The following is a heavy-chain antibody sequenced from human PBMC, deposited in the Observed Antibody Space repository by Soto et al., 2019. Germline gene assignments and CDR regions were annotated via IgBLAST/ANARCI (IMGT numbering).Heavy chain of an antibody. CDR2: FDPEDGET. V-gene: IGHV1-24*01. CDR1: GYTLTELS. CDR3: ARDPPKSSGIGY. J-gene: IGHJ4*02. D-gene: IGHD3-10*01. Sequence: ASVKVSCKVSGYTLTELSMHWVRQAPGKGLEWMGGFDPEDGETIYAQKFQGRVTMTEDTSTDTAYMELSSLRSEDTAVYYCARDPPKSSGIGYWGQGPLVTVSS.